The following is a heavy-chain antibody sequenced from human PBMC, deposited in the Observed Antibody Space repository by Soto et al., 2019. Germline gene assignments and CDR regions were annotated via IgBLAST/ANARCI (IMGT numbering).Heavy chain of an antibody. CDR2: IYTSGNT. D-gene: IGHD2-15*01. J-gene: IGHJ4*02. CDR3: ARGRADYPRSTYIAY. Sequence: SETLSLTCTVSGGSVNSGDYYWSWIRQHPEKGLEWIAYIYTSGNTYYNPSLRSRVTISRDTSKNQFYLRVTSVTAADTAIYYCARGRADYPRSTYIAYWGQGTLVTVSS. V-gene: IGHV4-31*02. CDR1: GGSVNSGDYY.